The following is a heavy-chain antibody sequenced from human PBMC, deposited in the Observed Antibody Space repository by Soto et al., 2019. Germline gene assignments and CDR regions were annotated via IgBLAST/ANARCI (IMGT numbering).Heavy chain of an antibody. V-gene: IGHV4-59*01. J-gene: IGHJ5*02. CDR3: ARVSMSTVFWGSDP. CDR2: IYNSGTT. Sequence: PSETLSLTCAVSGDSITSNHWNWIRQPPGRGLEWIGYIYNSGTTKYNPSLKSRVIISVDTSKNQLSLKLSSVTAADTAVYYCARVSMSTVFWGSDPWGQCTLVT. CDR1: GDSITSNH. D-gene: IGHD2-8*02.